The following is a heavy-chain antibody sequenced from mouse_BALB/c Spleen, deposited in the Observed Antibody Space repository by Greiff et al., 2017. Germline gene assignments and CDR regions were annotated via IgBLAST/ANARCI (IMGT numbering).Heavy chain of an antibody. Sequence: DVMLVESGGGLVKPGGSLKLSCAASGFTFSDYYMYWVRQTPEKRLEWVATISDGGSYTYYPDSVKGRFTISRDNAKNNLYLQMSSLKSEDTAMYYCARDRGYYDYPWFAYWGQGTLVTVSA. CDR3: ARDRGYYDYPWFAY. V-gene: IGHV5-4*02. J-gene: IGHJ3*01. D-gene: IGHD2-4*01. CDR2: ISDGGSYT. CDR1: GFTFSDYY.